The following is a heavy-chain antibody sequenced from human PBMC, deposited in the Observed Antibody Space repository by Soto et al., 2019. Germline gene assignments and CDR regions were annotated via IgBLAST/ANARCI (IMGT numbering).Heavy chain of an antibody. CDR2: LSYDGSTN. CDR1: GFTFSDYD. V-gene: IGHV3-30*03. Sequence: QVQLVESGGGVVQPGRSLRLSCAASGFTFSDYDMHWVRQAPGKGLEWVAILSYDGSTNHYADSLKGRFTISRDNSKNTLCAQMKSLRAEDTAVYYCATQRSFAFENWGQGTLVTVSS. CDR3: ATQRSFAFEN. J-gene: IGHJ4*02.